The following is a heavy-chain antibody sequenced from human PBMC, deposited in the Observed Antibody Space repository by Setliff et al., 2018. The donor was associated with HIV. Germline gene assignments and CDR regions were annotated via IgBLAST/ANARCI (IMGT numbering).Heavy chain of an antibody. CDR2: VYYNGES. CDR1: GGSISRGGRY. J-gene: IGHJ4*01. CDR3: ASALVGGASPFDY. V-gene: IGHV4-31*03. D-gene: IGHD3-3*01. Sequence: SETLSLTCTVSGGSISRGGRYWGWVRQHPGRGLEWVGYVYYNGESFYNPSLRGRITILQDKSKNQFSLEVRSVAAADTAIYYCASALVGGASPFDYWGQGALVTVSS.